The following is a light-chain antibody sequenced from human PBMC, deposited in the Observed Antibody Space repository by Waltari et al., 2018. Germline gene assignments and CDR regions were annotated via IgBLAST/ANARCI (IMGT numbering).Light chain of an antibody. CDR3: QQYNNWPSWT. V-gene: IGKV3-15*01. J-gene: IGKJ1*01. CDR1: QSVSNN. Sequence: ETVMTQSPDTLSVSAGARATLSCRASQSVSNNLAWYQQKPGQAPRRLIYGASTRATGIPARFSGSGSGTEFTLTISSMESEDFAVYYCQQYNNWPSWTFGQGTKVEIK. CDR2: GAS.